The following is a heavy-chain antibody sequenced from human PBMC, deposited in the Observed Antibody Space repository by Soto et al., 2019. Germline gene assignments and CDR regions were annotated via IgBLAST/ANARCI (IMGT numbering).Heavy chain of an antibody. V-gene: IGHV3-30*03. CDR2: ISYDGSHK. Sequence: VQRVESGGGVVQPGRSLRLSCVASGFLFDTYGMHWVRQTPGKGLEWVAIISYDGSHKEYADSVKGRFAISRDNSENTLYLQMNNRGVEDTALYYCATSASSDHWGQGTQVTVSS. CDR3: ATSASSDH. CDR1: GFLFDTYG. D-gene: IGHD1-26*01. J-gene: IGHJ4*02.